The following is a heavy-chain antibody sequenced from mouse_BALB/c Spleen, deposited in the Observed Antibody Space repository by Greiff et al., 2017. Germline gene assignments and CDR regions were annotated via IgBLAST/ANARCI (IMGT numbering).Heavy chain of an antibody. V-gene: IGHV2-9*02. J-gene: IGHJ4*01. CDR3: ARRYRYDGYYAMDY. CDR1: GFSLTSYG. CDR2: IWAGGST. Sequence: QVQLQQSGPGLVAPSQSLSITCTVSGFSLTSYGVHWVRQPPGKGLEWLGVIWAGGSTNYNSALMSRLSISKDNSKSQVFLKMNSLQTDDTAMYYGARRYRYDGYYAMDYWGQGTSVTVSS. D-gene: IGHD2-14*01.